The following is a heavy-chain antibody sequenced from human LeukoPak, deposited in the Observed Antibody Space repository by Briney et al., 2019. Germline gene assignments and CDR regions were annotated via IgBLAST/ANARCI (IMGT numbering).Heavy chain of an antibody. D-gene: IGHD3-16*02. CDR1: GFTFSRYW. CDR3: TRGYPIFDY. CDR2: INTDGSST. Sequence: GGSLRLSCAASGFTFSRYWMHWVRQAPGKGLVWVSRINTDGSSTSYADSVKGRFTISRDNAKNTLYLQMDSLRVEDTAVYYCTRGYPIFDYWGQGTLVTVSS. J-gene: IGHJ4*02. V-gene: IGHV3-74*01.